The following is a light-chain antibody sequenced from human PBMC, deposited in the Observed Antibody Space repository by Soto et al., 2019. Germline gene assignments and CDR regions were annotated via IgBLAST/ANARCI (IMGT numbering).Light chain of an antibody. V-gene: IGKV1-39*01. CDR1: QGVSTY. CDR3: QQSYRTPHT. CDR2: AAS. Sequence: DIQMTQSPSSLSASVGDRVTITCRASQGVSTYLIWYQQRQGRAPKLLIYAASYLLGGVPSRFSGSGSGTNFTLTISSLQPEDFATYYCQQSYRTPHTFGQGTKLETK. J-gene: IGKJ2*01.